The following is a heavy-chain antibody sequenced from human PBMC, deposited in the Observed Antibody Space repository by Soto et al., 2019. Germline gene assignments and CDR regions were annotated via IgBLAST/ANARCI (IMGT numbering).Heavy chain of an antibody. CDR1: GFTFSSYA. J-gene: IGHJ6*02. CDR2: ISYDGSNK. Sequence: GESLKISCAASGFTFSSYAMHWVRQAPGKGLEWVAVISYDGSNKYYADSVKGRFTISRDNSKNTLYLQMNSLRAEDTAVYYCARAGIAVAGQSHYYYGMDVWGQGTTVTVSS. CDR3: ARAGIAVAGQSHYYYGMDV. V-gene: IGHV3-30-3*01. D-gene: IGHD6-19*01.